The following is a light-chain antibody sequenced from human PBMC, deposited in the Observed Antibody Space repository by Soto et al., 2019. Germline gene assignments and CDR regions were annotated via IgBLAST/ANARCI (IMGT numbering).Light chain of an antibody. J-gene: IGLJ1*01. CDR2: DTS. V-gene: IGLV7-46*01. Sequence: QAVVTQEPSLTVSPGGTVTLTCGSSTGAVTSGHYPYWFQQKPGQAPRTLIYDTSNKHSWTPARFSGSLLGGKAALTLSGAQPEDEAEYYCLLSYSGAHGVFGTGTKLTVL. CDR3: LLSYSGAHGV. CDR1: TGAVTSGHY.